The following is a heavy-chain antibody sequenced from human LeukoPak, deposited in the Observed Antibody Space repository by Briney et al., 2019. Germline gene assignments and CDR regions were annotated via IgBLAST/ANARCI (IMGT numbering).Heavy chain of an antibody. V-gene: IGHV4-59*01. D-gene: IGHD4-17*01. CDR3: ARDRATVTTWGWFDP. CDR1: GGSISSYY. CDR2: IYYSGST. J-gene: IGHJ5*02. Sequence: SETLSLTCTVSGGSISSYYWSWIRQPPGKGLEWIGYIYYSGSTNYNPSLKSRVTISVDTSKNQFSLKLSSVTAADTAVYYCARDRATVTTWGWFDPWGQGTLVTVSS.